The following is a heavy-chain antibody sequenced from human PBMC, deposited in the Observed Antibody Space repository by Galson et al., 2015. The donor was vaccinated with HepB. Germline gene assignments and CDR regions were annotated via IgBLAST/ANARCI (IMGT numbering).Heavy chain of an antibody. Sequence: SLRLSCAASGFTFSSYGMHWVRQAPGKGLEWVAVIWYDGSNKYYADSVKGRFTISRDNSKNTLYLQMNSLRAEDTAVYYCARGSSIVGATMDAFDIWGQGTMVTVSS. V-gene: IGHV3-33*08. CDR3: ARGSSIVGATMDAFDI. D-gene: IGHD1-26*01. CDR2: IWYDGSNK. CDR1: GFTFSSYG. J-gene: IGHJ3*02.